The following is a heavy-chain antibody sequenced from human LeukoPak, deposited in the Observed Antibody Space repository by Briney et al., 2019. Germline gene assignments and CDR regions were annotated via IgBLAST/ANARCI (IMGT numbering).Heavy chain of an antibody. CDR3: ASLRASSIGAHYAMDV. CDR2: IHHSGST. J-gene: IGHJ6*02. CDR1: GSSISSFY. D-gene: IGHD6-6*01. V-gene: IGHV4-59*08. Sequence: SETLSLTCTVSGSSISSFYWSWIRQTPWKVVEWIGYIHHSGSTNYNPSLKSRVAMSVDTSKNQFSLQLNSVTAADTAVYYCASLRASSIGAHYAMDVWGQGTTVTVSS.